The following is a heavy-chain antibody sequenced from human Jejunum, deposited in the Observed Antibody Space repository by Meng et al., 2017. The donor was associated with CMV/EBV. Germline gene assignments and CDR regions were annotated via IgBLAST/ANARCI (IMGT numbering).Heavy chain of an antibody. J-gene: IGHJ5*02. V-gene: IGHV3-33*03. CDR2: IWGDGSEK. CDR3: AKGGSGSYDWFDP. D-gene: IGHD1-26*01. CDR1: GFTLSSYG. Sequence: SGFTLSSYGIHWVRQAPGKGLEWVTVIWGDGSEKYYSDSVKGRFTIFRDNPRNTLYLQMNSLRPDDTARYFCAKGGSGSYDWFDPWGQGTLVTVSS.